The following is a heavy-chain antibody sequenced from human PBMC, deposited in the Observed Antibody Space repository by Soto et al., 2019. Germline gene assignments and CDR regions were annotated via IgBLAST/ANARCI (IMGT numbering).Heavy chain of an antibody. CDR1: GFSLTTQGVH. V-gene: IGHV2-5*02. CDR3: VYRDFGDYFFQF. D-gene: IGHD4-17*01. J-gene: IGHJ4*02. CDR2: IYWDDNE. Sequence: QITLKESGPTLVKPTQTPTLTYTFSGFSLTTQGVHVGWIRQPPGNALEWLALIYWDDNEVDSPSLKYRLTITKDTSKSQVVLTLASVDPVTTATYYCVYRDFGDYFFQFWGQGILVNVSS.